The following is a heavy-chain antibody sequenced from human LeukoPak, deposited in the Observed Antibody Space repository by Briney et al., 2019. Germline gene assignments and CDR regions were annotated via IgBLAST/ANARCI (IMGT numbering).Heavy chain of an antibody. CDR3: VRRSYELGNYGMDV. CDR2: IYYSGST. V-gene: IGHV4-59*08. J-gene: IGHJ6*02. Sequence: RSSETLSLTCTVSGGSISSYYWSWIRQPPGKGLEWIGYIYYSGSTNYNPSLKSRVTISVDTSKNQFSLKLSSVTAADTAAYYCVRRSYELGNYGMDVWGQGTTVTVSS. D-gene: IGHD7-27*01. CDR1: GGSISSYY.